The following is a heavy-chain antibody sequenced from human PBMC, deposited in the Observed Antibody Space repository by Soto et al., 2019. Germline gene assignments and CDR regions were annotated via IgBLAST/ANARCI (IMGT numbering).Heavy chain of an antibody. V-gene: IGHV2-5*02. Sequence: QITLKESGPTLVKPTQTLTLTCTFSGFSLSSSGVGVGWIRQPPGKALEWLALIYWDDDKRYSPSLKSRLTITKDTSINQVVLTMTNMDPVDTATYYCAHTPDTTMVTGFDYWGQGTLVTVSS. CDR3: AHTPDTTMVTGFDY. CDR1: GFSLSSSGVG. J-gene: IGHJ4*02. CDR2: IYWDDDK. D-gene: IGHD5-18*01.